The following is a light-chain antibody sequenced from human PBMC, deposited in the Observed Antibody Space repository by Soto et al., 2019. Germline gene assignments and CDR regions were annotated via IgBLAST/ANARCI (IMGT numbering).Light chain of an antibody. J-gene: IGKJ1*01. CDR2: DAS. CDR3: QQYSSTFWT. CDR1: QSVKNN. V-gene: IGKV3-15*01. Sequence: EIVMTQSPATLSVSPGERATLSCRASQSVKNNLAWYQQKPGQAPRLLIYDASIRATGIPARFSGSGSGTDFTLTISRLEPEDFALYYCQQYSSTFWTLGQGTKVEIK.